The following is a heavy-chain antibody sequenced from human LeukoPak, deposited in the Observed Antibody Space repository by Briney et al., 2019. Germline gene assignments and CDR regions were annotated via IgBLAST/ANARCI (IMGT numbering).Heavy chain of an antibody. Sequence: ASVKVSCKASGGTFSSYAISWVRQAPGQGLEWMGRIIPILGIANYAQKFQGSVTITADKSTSTAYMELSSLRSEDTAVYYCARDGTYYFDSSGYSEPEYWGQGTLVTVSS. CDR3: ARDGTYYFDSSGYSEPEY. CDR1: GGTFSSYA. J-gene: IGHJ4*02. V-gene: IGHV1-69*04. CDR2: IIPILGIA. D-gene: IGHD3-22*01.